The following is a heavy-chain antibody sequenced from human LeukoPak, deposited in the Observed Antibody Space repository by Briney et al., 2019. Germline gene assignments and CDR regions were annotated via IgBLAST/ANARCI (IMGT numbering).Heavy chain of an antibody. CDR3: ARDLGYCSGGSCYSDYCYYGMDV. D-gene: IGHD2-15*01. Sequence: SQTLSLTSAISGDSVSSNSAAWNWIRQSPSRGLEWLGRTYYRSKWYNDYAVSVKSRITINPDASKNQFSLQLNSVTPEDTAVYYCARDLGYCSGGSCYSDYCYYGMDVWGQGTTVTVSS. CDR1: GDSVSSNSAA. V-gene: IGHV6-1*01. CDR2: TYYRSKWYN. J-gene: IGHJ6*02.